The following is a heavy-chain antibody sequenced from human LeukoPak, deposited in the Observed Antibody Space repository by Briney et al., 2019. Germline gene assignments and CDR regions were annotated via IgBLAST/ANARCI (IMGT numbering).Heavy chain of an antibody. V-gene: IGHV1-2*02. CDR2: INPNSGGT. Sequence: ASVKVSCKASGYTFTGYYMHWVRQAPGQGLEWMRWINPNSGGTNYAQKFQGRVTMTRDTSISTAYMELSRLRSDDTAVYYCARPYCSSTSCLNWFDPWGQGTLVTVSS. D-gene: IGHD2-2*01. CDR3: ARPYCSSTSCLNWFDP. CDR1: GYTFTGYY. J-gene: IGHJ5*02.